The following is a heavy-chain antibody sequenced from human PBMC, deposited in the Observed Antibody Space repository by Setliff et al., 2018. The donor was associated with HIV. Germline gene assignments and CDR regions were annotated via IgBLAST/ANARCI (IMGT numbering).Heavy chain of an antibody. CDR1: GGSISSGIYY. CDR3: ARMDSSTWPDYYFYGMDV. V-gene: IGHV4-61*01. CDR2: IYYMGRT. Sequence: SETLSLTCTVSGGSISSGIYYWSWIRQPPGKGLEFVGYIYYMGRTTYNPSLKSRLTISVDKSKSQFSLKVRSVTAADTAVYYCARMDSSTWPDYYFYGMDVWGQGTTVTVSS. J-gene: IGHJ6*02. D-gene: IGHD2-2*01.